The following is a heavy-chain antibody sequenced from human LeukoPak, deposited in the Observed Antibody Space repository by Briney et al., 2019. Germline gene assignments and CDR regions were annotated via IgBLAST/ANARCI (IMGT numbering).Heavy chain of an antibody. V-gene: IGHV3-53*01. J-gene: IGHJ6*02. CDR1: GFTVSSNY. Sequence: QPGGSLRLSCAASGFTVSSNYMSWVRQAPGKGLEWVSVIYSGGSTYYADSVKGRFTISRDNSKNTVYLQMNSLRAEDTAVYYCARNTAMVDYGMDVWGQGTTVTVSS. CDR2: IYSGGST. CDR3: ARNTAMVDYGMDV. D-gene: IGHD5-18*01.